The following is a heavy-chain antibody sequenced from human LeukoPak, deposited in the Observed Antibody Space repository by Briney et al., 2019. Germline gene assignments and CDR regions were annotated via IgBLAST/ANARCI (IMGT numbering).Heavy chain of an antibody. V-gene: IGHV3-30*02. J-gene: IGHJ4*02. CDR1: GFTFSSYG. CDR3: ARDQDYYDSSGHKYFDY. D-gene: IGHD3-22*01. CDR2: IRYDGCNK. Sequence: GGSLRLSCAASGFTFSSYGMHWVRQAPGKGLEWVAFIRYDGCNKYYADSVKGRFTISRDNSKNTLYLQMNSLRAEDTAVYYCARDQDYYDSSGHKYFDYWGQGTLVTVSS.